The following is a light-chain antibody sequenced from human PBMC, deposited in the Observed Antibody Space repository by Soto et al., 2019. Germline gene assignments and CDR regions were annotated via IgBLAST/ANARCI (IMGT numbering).Light chain of an antibody. V-gene: IGKV3-15*01. CDR2: DAS. CDR3: QHYYQWPSFS. CDR1: QSVATY. J-gene: IGKJ2*01. Sequence: EIVMTQSPATLSVSAGDRVTLSCRASQSVATYVTWYQQKPGQAPRLLIYDASIRATDIAARFSGSGSGTEFTLTITRLQSEDFAVYYCQHYYQWPSFSFGPGTKLAIK.